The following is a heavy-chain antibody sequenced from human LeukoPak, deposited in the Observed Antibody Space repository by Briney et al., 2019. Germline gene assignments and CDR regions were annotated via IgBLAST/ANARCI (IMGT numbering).Heavy chain of an antibody. CDR3: ARRKAGHISVWSWGPKKKANEYGLDV. J-gene: IGHJ6*01. V-gene: IGHV4-59*08. CDR1: VGPINDSY. Sequence: PWETLSLLCSVSVGPINDSYWSWIRQSPGRGLEWIGYIDYTGKTNHHPSLRGRVTITLTTSKTQFSLALSSVTAADTAVYYRARRKAGHISVWSWGPKKKANEYGLDVWGQGTTVTVSS. D-gene: IGHD6-13*01. CDR2: IDYTGKT.